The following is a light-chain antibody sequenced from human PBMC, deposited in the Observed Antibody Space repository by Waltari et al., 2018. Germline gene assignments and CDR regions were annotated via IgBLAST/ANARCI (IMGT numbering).Light chain of an antibody. J-gene: IGKJ2*01. V-gene: IGKV3-11*01. CDR2: DAS. CDR1: QNIGRY. Sequence: EIVLTQSPATLSLSPGERVTLSCRASQNIGRYLAWYQQKPGQAPRVLIYDASNRATGIPARFSGSGSGTDFTLTISSLEPEDFAVYYCQHRYDWHPLYTFGQGTKLEIK. CDR3: QHRYDWHPLYT.